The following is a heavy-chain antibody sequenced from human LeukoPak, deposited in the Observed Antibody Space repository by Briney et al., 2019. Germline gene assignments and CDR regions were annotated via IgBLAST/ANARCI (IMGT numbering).Heavy chain of an antibody. CDR1: GFTFSSYA. CDR2: ISGSGGST. J-gene: IGHJ4*02. CDR3: AKREDSSGYYYGVN. D-gene: IGHD3-22*01. V-gene: IGHV3-23*01. Sequence: GGSLRPSCAASGFTFSSYAMSWVRQAPGKGLEWVSAISGSGGSTYYADSVKGRFTISRDNSKNTLYLQMNSLRAEDTAVYYCAKREDSSGYYYGVNWGQGTLVTVSS.